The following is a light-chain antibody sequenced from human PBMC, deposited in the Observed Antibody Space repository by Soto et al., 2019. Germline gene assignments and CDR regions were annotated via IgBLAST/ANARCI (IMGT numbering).Light chain of an antibody. J-gene: IGLJ1*01. CDR3: SSYTSSSPCYV. CDR2: EVS. CDR1: SSDVGGYNY. V-gene: IGLV2-14*01. Sequence: QSALTQPASVSGSPGQSITISCTGTSSDVGGYNYVSWYQQHPGKAPKLMIYEVSNRPSGVSNRFSGSKSGNTASLTISGLQAEDEADYYCSSYTSSSPCYVFGTVTKLTVL.